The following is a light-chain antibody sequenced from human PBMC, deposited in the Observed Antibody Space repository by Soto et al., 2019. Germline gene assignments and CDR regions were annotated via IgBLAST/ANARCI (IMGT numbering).Light chain of an antibody. J-gene: IGKJ5*01. V-gene: IGKV4-1*01. CDR1: QSVLYSSYNKSY. Sequence: DIALTQSPDSLALSLGERATMNCKSSQSVLYSSYNKSYLAWYQVKPGRPPKLLFSWASTRESGVPDRFSGSGSGTDFTLTISSLQAEDVAVYYCQQYYSTLITFGQGTRLELK. CDR3: QQYYSTLIT. CDR2: WAS.